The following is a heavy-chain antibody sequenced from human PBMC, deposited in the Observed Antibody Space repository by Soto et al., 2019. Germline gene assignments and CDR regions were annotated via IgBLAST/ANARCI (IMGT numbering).Heavy chain of an antibody. CDR2: INHSGST. D-gene: IGHD1-26*01. V-gene: IGHV4-34*01. J-gene: IGHJ4*02. CDR3: ASEALVGASPARDY. Sequence: TSETLSLTCAVYGGSFSGYYWSWIRQPPGKGLEWIGEINHSGSTNYNPSLKSRVTISVDTSKNQFSLKLSSVTAADTAVYYCASEALVGASPARDYWGQGTLVTVSS. CDR1: GGSFSGYY.